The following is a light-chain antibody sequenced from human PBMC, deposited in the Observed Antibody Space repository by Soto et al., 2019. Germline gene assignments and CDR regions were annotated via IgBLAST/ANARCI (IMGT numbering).Light chain of an antibody. Sequence: ILLTQSPSSLSASVGDRVTITCRASQGGDSSLAWYQQRPGKAPKLLIYAASNLQSGVPSSFSGSGSGTDFTLTISSLQPEDFATYYCQQLHDYPITFGQGTRLEI. CDR3: QQLHDYPIT. CDR1: QGGDSS. J-gene: IGKJ5*01. CDR2: AAS. V-gene: IGKV1-9*01.